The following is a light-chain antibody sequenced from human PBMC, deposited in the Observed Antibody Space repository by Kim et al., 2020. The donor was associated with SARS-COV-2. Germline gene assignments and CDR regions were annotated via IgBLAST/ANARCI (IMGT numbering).Light chain of an antibody. J-gene: IGLJ2*01. CDR3: SSYAGSHNLV. Sequence: QSVTITGTSSDVGNYNYVSWYQQHPGKAPTLMIYEVSKRPSGVPDRFSGSKSGNTASLTVSGLQAEDEADYYCSSYAGSHNLVFGGGTQLTVL. CDR2: EVS. V-gene: IGLV2-8*01. CDR1: SSDVGNYNY.